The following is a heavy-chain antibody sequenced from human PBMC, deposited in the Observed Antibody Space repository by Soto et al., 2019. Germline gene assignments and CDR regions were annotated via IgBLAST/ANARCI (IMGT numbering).Heavy chain of an antibody. D-gene: IGHD5-12*01. J-gene: IGHJ3*02. CDR1: GFTFSSYS. CDR2: ISSSSSYI. Sequence: EVQLVESGGGLVKPGGSLRLSCAASGFTFSSYSMNWVRQAPGKGLEWVSSISSSSSYIYYADSVKGRFTIPRDNAKNSLYLQMNSLRAEDTAVYYCAREDIVATPAFDIWGQGTMVTVSS. CDR3: AREDIVATPAFDI. V-gene: IGHV3-21*01.